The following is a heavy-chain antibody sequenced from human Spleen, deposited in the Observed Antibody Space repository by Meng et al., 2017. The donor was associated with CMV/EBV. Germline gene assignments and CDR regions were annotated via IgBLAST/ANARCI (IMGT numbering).Heavy chain of an antibody. CDR1: GFTFSNYA. Sequence: GESLKISCAASGFTFSNYAMHWVRQAPGKGLEWVAVISYDGSNKYYADSVKGRFTISRDNSKNTLYLQMNSLRGEDTAVYYCARTARKIQLWLEDYYYYGMDVWGQGTTVTVSS. D-gene: IGHD5-18*01. V-gene: IGHV3-30-3*01. CDR3: ARTARKIQLWLEDYYYYGMDV. J-gene: IGHJ6*02. CDR2: ISYDGSNK.